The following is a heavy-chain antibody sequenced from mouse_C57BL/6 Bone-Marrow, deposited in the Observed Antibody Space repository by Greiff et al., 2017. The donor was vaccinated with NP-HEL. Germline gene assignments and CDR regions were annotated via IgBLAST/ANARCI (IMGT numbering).Heavy chain of an antibody. CDR3: ARSTTVPLYYAMDY. Sequence: ESGPGLVKPSQSLSLTCSVTGYSITSGYYWNWIRQFPGNKLEWMGYISYDGSNNYNPSLKNRTSITRDSSKTKIFLRLNSVTTEDTATYYCARSTTVPLYYAMDYWGQGTSVTVAS. J-gene: IGHJ4*01. V-gene: IGHV3-6*01. CDR1: GYSITSGYY. CDR2: ISYDGSN. D-gene: IGHD1-1*01.